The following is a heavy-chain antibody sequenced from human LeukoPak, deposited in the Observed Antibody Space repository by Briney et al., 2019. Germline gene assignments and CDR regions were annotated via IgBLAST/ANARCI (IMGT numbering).Heavy chain of an antibody. D-gene: IGHD5-12*01. V-gene: IGHV1-69*05. Sequence: SETVSCKASGGTFSSYAISWVRQAPGQGLEWMGGIIPIFGTANYAQKFQGRVTITTDESTSTAYMELSSLRSEDTAVYYCARPVGYSGPDAFDIWGQGTMVTVSS. CDR3: ARPVGYSGPDAFDI. J-gene: IGHJ3*02. CDR2: IIPIFGTA. CDR1: GGTFSSYA.